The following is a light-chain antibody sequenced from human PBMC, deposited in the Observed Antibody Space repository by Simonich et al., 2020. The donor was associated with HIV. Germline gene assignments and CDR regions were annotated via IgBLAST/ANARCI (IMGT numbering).Light chain of an antibody. CDR1: QSISSW. V-gene: IGKV1-5*03. CDR2: HAS. Sequence: DIQMTQSPSTLSASVGDRVTITCRASQSISSWLAWYQQKPGKAPKLLIYHASSLESGVPSRFSGSGSGTEFTLTISSLQPDDFATYYCLQYNGYFLFTFGPGTKVDI. CDR3: LQYNGYFLFT. J-gene: IGKJ3*01.